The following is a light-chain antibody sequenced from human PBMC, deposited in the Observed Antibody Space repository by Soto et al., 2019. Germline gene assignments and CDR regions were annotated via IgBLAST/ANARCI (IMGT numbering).Light chain of an antibody. J-gene: IGLJ1*01. Sequence: QSVLTQPASVSGSPGQSITISCTGNSGDVDAYNFVSWYQQHPGKAPKLIVYHVSDRPSGFSSRFSGSKSGNSASLTFSGLHAEDEADYYCSSYAGSDTFVFGTGTKVTVL. CDR2: HVS. V-gene: IGLV2-14*03. CDR1: SGDVDAYNF. CDR3: SSYAGSDTFV.